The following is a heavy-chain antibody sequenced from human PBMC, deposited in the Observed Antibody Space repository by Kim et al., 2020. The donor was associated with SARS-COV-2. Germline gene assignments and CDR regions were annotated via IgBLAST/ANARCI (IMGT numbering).Heavy chain of an antibody. Sequence: TRYSPSFQGQVTISADKSISTAYLQWSSLKASDTAMYYCARSIGYSSFRVWGQGTLVTVSS. J-gene: IGHJ4*02. CDR3: ARSIGYSSFRV. D-gene: IGHD6-13*01. CDR2: T. V-gene: IGHV5-51*01.